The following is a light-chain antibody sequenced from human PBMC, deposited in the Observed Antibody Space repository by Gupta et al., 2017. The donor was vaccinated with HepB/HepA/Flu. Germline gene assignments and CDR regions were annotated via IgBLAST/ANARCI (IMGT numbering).Light chain of an antibody. CDR1: QSVSSSY. J-gene: IGKJ4*01. CDR2: GAS. V-gene: IGKV3-20*01. Sequence: EIVLTQSPGTLSLSPGERATLSCRASQSVSSSYLAWYQQKPGQAPRLLIYGASSRATGIPDRSSGSGSGTEFTLTISRLEPEDFAVYYCQQDCSSSLTFGGGTKVEIK. CDR3: QQDCSSSLT.